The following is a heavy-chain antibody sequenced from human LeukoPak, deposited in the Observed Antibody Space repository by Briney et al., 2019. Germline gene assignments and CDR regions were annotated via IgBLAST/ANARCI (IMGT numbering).Heavy chain of an antibody. Sequence: GVLRLSCTASGFKFDDYGMTWVRQAPGKGLEWVSDINWNGDSRGYADSVKGRFTISRDIAKNSLYLQMNSLRAEDTALYYCARSRHSYDSSGFPHYWGQGTLVTVSS. J-gene: IGHJ4*02. D-gene: IGHD3-22*01. V-gene: IGHV3-20*04. CDR3: ARSRHSYDSSGFPHY. CDR1: GFKFDDYG. CDR2: INWNGDSR.